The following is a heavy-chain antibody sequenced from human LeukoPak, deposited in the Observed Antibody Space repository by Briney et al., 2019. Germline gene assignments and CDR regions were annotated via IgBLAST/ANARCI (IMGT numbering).Heavy chain of an antibody. J-gene: IGHJ4*02. CDR1: GYTFTGSY. CDR3: ARAPPGAAFDY. V-gene: IGHV1-2*02. D-gene: IGHD3-10*01. Sequence: WASVKVSCKASGYTFTGSYIHWVRQAPGQGLEWMGWMFPNSGDTNYVQKFQGRVTMTRDTSITTAYMELSRLRSDDTAVYYCARAPPGAAFDYRGQGTLVTVSS. CDR2: MFPNSGDT.